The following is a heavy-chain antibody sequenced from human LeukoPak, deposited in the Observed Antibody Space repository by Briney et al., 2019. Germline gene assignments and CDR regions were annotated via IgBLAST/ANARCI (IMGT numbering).Heavy chain of an antibody. CDR3: AREDLIAVAVFDY. Sequence: GGSLRLSCVVSGFTYSSYAMHWVRQAPGKGLEWVAVISYDGSNKYYADSVKGRFTISRDNSKNTLYLQMNSLRAEDTAVYYCAREDLIAVAVFDYWGQGTLVTVSS. V-gene: IGHV3-30*04. CDR2: ISYDGSNK. J-gene: IGHJ4*02. CDR1: GFTYSSYA. D-gene: IGHD6-19*01.